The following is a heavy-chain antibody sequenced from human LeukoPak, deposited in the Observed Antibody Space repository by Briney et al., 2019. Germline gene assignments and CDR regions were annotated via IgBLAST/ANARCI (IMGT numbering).Heavy chain of an antibody. J-gene: IGHJ6*03. Sequence: GGSLRLSCAPSGFTFSSYAMSWVRQAPGKGLEWVSAISGSGGSTYYAHSVKGRFTISRDNSKHTLYLQMNSLRAEDTAVYYCAKSPPHDFWSGYPYYYYYYMDVWGKGTTVTVSS. CDR2: ISGSGGST. V-gene: IGHV3-23*01. CDR1: GFTFSSYA. D-gene: IGHD3-3*01. CDR3: AKSPPHDFWSGYPYYYYYYMDV.